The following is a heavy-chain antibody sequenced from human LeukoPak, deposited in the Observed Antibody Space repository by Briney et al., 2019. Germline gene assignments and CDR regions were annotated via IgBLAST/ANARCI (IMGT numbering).Heavy chain of an antibody. V-gene: IGHV4-39*01. Sequence: SETLSLTCTVSGGSISSGGYFWTWIRQHPGKGLEWIGHIYYTGSTYYNPSLKSRATISVDTSKNQFSLKLNSVTATDTAVYYCARHYGPWGQGTLVTVSS. CDR1: GGSISSGGYF. CDR2: IYYTGST. J-gene: IGHJ4*02. CDR3: ARHYGP. D-gene: IGHD3-10*01.